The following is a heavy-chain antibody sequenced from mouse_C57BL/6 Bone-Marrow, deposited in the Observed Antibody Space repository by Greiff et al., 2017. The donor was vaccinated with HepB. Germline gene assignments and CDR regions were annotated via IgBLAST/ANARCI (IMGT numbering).Heavy chain of an antibody. CDR3: TGGYYRY. V-gene: IGHV14-4*01. Sequence: EVQGVESGAELVRPGASVKLSCTASGFNIKDDYMHWVKQRPEQGLEWIGWIDPENGDTEYASKFQGKATITADTSSNTAYLQLSSLTSEDTAVYYCTGGYYRYWGQGTTLTVSS. CDR1: GFNIKDDY. J-gene: IGHJ2*01. D-gene: IGHD2-3*01. CDR2: IDPENGDT.